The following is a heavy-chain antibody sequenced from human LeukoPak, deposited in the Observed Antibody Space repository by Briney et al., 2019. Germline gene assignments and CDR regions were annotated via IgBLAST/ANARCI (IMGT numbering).Heavy chain of an antibody. Sequence: SETLSLTCAVYGGSFSGYYWSWIRQPPGKGLEWIGEINHSGSTNYNPSLKSRVTISVDTSKNQFSLKLSSVTAADTAVYYCASSSGWYRDFDYWGQGTLVTVSS. CDR2: INHSGST. J-gene: IGHJ4*02. CDR3: ASSSGWYRDFDY. D-gene: IGHD6-19*01. V-gene: IGHV4-34*01. CDR1: GGSFSGYY.